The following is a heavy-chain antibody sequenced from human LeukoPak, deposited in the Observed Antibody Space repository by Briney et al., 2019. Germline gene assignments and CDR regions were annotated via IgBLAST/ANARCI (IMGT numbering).Heavy chain of an antibody. CDR3: TTGTWIQLWLADY. V-gene: IGHV3-15*01. CDR1: GFTFSNAC. J-gene: IGHJ4*02. Sequence: PGGSLRLSCAASGFTFSNACMSWVRQAPGKGLEWVGHIKGKTDGGTTDYAAPVQGGFTISRDDSKNTLFLQMNSLKTGDTAVYYCTTGTWIQLWLADYWGQGTLVTVSS. D-gene: IGHD5-18*01. CDR2: IKGKTDGGTT.